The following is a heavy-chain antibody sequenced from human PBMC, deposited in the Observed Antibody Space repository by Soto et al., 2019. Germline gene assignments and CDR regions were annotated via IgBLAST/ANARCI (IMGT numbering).Heavy chain of an antibody. CDR3: ARHEGNGNVWPLDY. D-gene: IGHD2-8*01. V-gene: IGHV4-39*01. CDR1: GDSIGTTHSY. J-gene: IGHJ4*02. CDR2: IHYSGST. Sequence: KPSETLSLTCTVSGDSIGTTHSYWAWISQSPGKGLEWIGNIHYSGSTNYMPSLRSRVTLAVDTSKNQFSLRLTSVTAEDTAVYYCARHEGNGNVWPLDYWGQG.